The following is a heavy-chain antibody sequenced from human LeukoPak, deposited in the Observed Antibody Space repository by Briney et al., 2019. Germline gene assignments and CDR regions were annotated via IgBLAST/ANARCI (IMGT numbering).Heavy chain of an antibody. V-gene: IGHV3-48*02. D-gene: IGHD3-22*01. J-gene: IGHJ4*02. CDR2: ISSSSSTI. CDR3: ATSITMIVVDPYSDY. Sequence: PGGSLRLSCAASGFTFSSYSMNWVRQAPGKGLEWVSYISSSSSTIYYADSVKGRFTISRDNAKNSLYLQMNSLRDEDTAVYYCATSITMIVVDPYSDYWGQETLVTVSS. CDR1: GFTFSSYS.